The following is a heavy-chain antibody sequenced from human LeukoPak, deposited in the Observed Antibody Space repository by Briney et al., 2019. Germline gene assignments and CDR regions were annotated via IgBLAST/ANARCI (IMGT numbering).Heavy chain of an antibody. D-gene: IGHD6-19*01. V-gene: IGHV4-31*03. Sequence: SQTPSLTCTVSGGSISSGGFFWSWIRQHPGKGLEWIGCIYYSGITYYNPSLKSRVTISVDTSKNQFSLKVTSVTAADTAVYYCARDDSSGPDYWGQGTLVTVSS. CDR3: ARDDSSGPDY. CDR2: IYYSGIT. CDR1: GGSISSGGFF. J-gene: IGHJ4*02.